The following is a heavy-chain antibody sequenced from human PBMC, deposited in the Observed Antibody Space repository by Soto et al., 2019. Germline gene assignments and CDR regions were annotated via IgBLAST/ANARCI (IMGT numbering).Heavy chain of an antibody. D-gene: IGHD2-2*01. Sequence: HPGGSLRLSCAASGFTFSSYAMSWVRQAPGKGLEWVSAISGSGGSTYYADSVKGRFTISRDNSKNTLYLQMNSLRAEDTAVYYSAKDRPAQKGYYYYGMGVWGQGTTVTVSS. J-gene: IGHJ6*02. CDR3: AKDRPAQKGYYYYGMGV. CDR1: GFTFSSYA. V-gene: IGHV3-23*01. CDR2: ISGSGGST.